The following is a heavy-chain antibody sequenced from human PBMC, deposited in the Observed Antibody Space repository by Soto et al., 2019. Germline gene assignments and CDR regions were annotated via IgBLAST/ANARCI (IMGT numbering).Heavy chain of an antibody. CDR2: IDWDDDK. Sequence: AGPTLVNPTQTLTLTCTFSGFSLSTSGRRVSWISQPPGKALEWLARIDWDDDKFYSTSLKTRLTISKDTSKNQVVLTMTNMDPVDTATYYCARTAWAYYYDSSGYSMNAFDIWGQGTMVTVSS. V-gene: IGHV2-70*04. CDR1: GFSLSTSGRR. D-gene: IGHD3-22*01. J-gene: IGHJ3*02. CDR3: ARTAWAYYYDSSGYSMNAFDI.